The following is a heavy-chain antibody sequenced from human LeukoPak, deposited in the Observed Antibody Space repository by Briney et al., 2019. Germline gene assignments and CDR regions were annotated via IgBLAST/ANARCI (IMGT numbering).Heavy chain of an antibody. CDR1: GFTFSNYA. Sequence: GGSLRLSCAASGFTFSNYAMHWVRQAPGKGLEWVAVISYDGSNKYYADSVKGRFTISRDNSKNTLYLQMKSLRAEDTAVYYCARDRAVRNWFDPWGQGTLSPSPQ. V-gene: IGHV3-30*04. D-gene: IGHD3-10*01. CDR3: ARDRAVRNWFDP. CDR2: ISYDGSNK. J-gene: IGHJ5*02.